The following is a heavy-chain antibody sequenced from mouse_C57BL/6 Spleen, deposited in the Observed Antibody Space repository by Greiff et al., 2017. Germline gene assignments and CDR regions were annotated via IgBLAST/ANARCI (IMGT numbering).Heavy chain of an antibody. CDR1: GYTFTDYE. J-gene: IGHJ2*01. Sequence: VKLVESGAELVRPGASVTLSCKASGYTFTDYEMHWVKQTPVHGLEWIGAIDPETGGTAYNQKFKGKAILTADKSSSTAYMELRSLTSEDSAVYYCTRGSSLDYWGQGTTLTVSS. V-gene: IGHV1-15*01. CDR3: TRGSSLDY. CDR2: IDPETGGT. D-gene: IGHD1-1*01.